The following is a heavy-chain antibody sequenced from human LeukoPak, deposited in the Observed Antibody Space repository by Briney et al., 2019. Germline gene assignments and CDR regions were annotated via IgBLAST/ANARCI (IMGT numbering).Heavy chain of an antibody. CDR3: ARGGLTIAEATTSWYLDY. J-gene: IGHJ4*02. Sequence: GGSLRLSCAASGFTFSSYEMNWVRQAQGKGLEWVALTWYDGSNKNYADSVKGRFTISRDNSKNTLYLQMNSLRGEDTAVYYCARGGLTIAEATTSWYLDYWGQGILVTVSS. D-gene: IGHD1-26*01. CDR2: TWYDGSNK. V-gene: IGHV3-33*08. CDR1: GFTFSSYE.